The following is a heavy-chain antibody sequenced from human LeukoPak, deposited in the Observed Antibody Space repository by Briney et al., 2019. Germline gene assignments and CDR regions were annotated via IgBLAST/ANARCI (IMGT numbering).Heavy chain of an antibody. CDR1: GFTFSSYA. CDR3: ARDYSSSLVLGWFDP. Sequence: GGSLRLSCAASGFTFSSYAMSWVRQAPGKGLEWVSAISGSGGSTYYADSVEGRFTISRDNSKNTLYLQMNSLRAEDTAVYYCARDYSSSLVLGWFDPWGQGTLVTVSS. J-gene: IGHJ5*02. V-gene: IGHV3-23*01. D-gene: IGHD6-13*01. CDR2: ISGSGGST.